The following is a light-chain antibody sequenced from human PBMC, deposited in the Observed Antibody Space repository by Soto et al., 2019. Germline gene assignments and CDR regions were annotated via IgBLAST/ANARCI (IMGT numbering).Light chain of an antibody. CDR3: SSYASSNYV. V-gene: IGLV2-14*03. Sequence: QSALTQPASVSGSPGQSITISCTGTSSDVGGSKYVSWYQQHSGKAPKLIIFDVSHRPSGFSNRFSGSKSGNTASLTISGLQPEDEAVYYCSSYASSNYVFGTGTKLTVL. CDR1: SSDVGGSKY. CDR2: DVS. J-gene: IGLJ1*01.